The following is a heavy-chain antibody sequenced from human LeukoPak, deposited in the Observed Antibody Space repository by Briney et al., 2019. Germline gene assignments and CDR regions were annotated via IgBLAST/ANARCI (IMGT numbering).Heavy chain of an antibody. J-gene: IGHJ5*02. CDR1: GYTFTSYW. D-gene: IGHD3-22*01. Sequence: GASVKVSCKASGYTFTSYWIGWVRQMPGKGLEWMGIIYPGDSDTRYSPSFQGQVTISADKSISTAYLQWSSLKASDTAMYYCARHLDSSGYSWFDPWGQGTLVTVSS. CDR2: IYPGDSDT. V-gene: IGHV5-51*01. CDR3: ARHLDSSGYSWFDP.